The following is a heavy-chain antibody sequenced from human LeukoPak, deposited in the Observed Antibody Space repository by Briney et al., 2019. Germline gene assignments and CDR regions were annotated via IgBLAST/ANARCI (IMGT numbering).Heavy chain of an antibody. CDR1: GFTFDEYA. D-gene: IGHD5-12*01. CDR2: INRNSGSL. J-gene: IGHJ4*02. Sequence: GGSLRLSCAASGFTFDEYAMHWVRQAPGKGLEWVSGINRNSGSLGYADSVKGRFTISRDNAKNSLYLQMNSLRAEDTAVFYCAKDSTDSGYPFDYWGQGTLVTVSS. V-gene: IGHV3-9*01. CDR3: AKDSTDSGYPFDY.